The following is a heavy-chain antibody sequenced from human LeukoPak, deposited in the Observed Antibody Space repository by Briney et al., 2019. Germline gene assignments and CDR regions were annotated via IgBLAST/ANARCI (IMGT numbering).Heavy chain of an antibody. D-gene: IGHD3-3*01. CDR3: AKVDVGVVTTPDAFDI. Sequence: PGGSLRLSCAASGFTFSSYWMSWVRQAPGKGLEWVANIKQDGSEKYYVDSVKGRFTISRDNSKNTLYLQMNSLRAEDTAIYYCAKVDVGVVTTPDAFDIWGQGTMVTVSS. V-gene: IGHV3-7*03. J-gene: IGHJ3*02. CDR2: IKQDGSEK. CDR1: GFTFSSYW.